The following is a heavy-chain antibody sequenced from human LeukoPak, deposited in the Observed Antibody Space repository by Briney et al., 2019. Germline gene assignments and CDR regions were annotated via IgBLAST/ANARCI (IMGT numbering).Heavy chain of an antibody. CDR2: INPNSGGT. CDR3: AREGARTDNWFDP. CDR1: GYTFTGYY. V-gene: IGHV1-2*02. D-gene: IGHD1-1*01. J-gene: IGHJ5*02. Sequence: GASVKVSCKASGYTFTGYYMHWVRQAPGQGLEWMGWINPNSGGTNYAQKFQGRVTMTRDTSISTAYMELSRLRSDGTAVYYCAREGARTDNWFDPWGQGTLVTVSS.